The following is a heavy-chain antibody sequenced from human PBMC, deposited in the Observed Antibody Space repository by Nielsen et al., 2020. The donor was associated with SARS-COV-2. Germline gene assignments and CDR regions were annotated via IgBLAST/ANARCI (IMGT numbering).Heavy chain of an antibody. J-gene: IGHJ4*02. CDR2: ISSSGSTI. CDR3: ARDVVYYDFWSGYPYY. D-gene: IGHD3-3*01. Sequence: GESLKISCAASGFTFSDYYMSWIRQAPGKGLEWVSYISSSGSTIYYADSVKGRFTISRDNAKNSLYLQMNSLRAEDTAVYYCARDVVYYDFWSGYPYYWGQGTLVTVSS. CDR1: GFTFSDYY. V-gene: IGHV3-11*01.